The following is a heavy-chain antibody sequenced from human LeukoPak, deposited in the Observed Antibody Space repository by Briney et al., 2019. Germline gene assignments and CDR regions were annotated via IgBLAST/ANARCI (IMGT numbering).Heavy chain of an antibody. D-gene: IGHD3-3*01. CDR1: GGSISSYY. J-gene: IGHJ5*02. CDR3: ARDALSAEWLCDYSWFDP. V-gene: IGHV4-4*07. Sequence: SETLSLTCTVSGGSISSYYWSWIRQPAGKGLEWIGHIYTSGSTNYNPSLKSRYTMSAHTPKNPFSLKLSSVTPANTDVYYCARDALSAEWLCDYSWFDPGGQGNLVTVSP. CDR2: IYTSGST.